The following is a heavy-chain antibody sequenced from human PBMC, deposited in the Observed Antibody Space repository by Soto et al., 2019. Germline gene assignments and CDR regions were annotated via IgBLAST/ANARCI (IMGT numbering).Heavy chain of an antibody. V-gene: IGHV1-3*01. CDR2: INAGNGNT. CDR3: ARGITLPTPLDY. Sequence: ASGTVSCKASGYTSTSYAMHWVRQTHGQRLEWMGWINAGNGNTKYSQKFQGRVTITRDTSASTAYMELSSLRSEVTAVYYCARGITLPTPLDYWGQGTLVTVSS. D-gene: IGHD1-20*01. J-gene: IGHJ4*02. CDR1: GYTSTSYA.